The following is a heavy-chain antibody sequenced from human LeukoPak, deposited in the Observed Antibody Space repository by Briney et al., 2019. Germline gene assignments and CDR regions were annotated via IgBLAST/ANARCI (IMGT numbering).Heavy chain of an antibody. CDR2: TYYRSRWYS. CDR1: RDSASSNSAS. CDR3: VRDREPNWFDP. V-gene: IGHV6-1*01. Sequence: SQTLSLTCAISRDSASSNSASWHWIRQSPSRGLEWLGRTYYRSRWYSNYAPSVKSRITINPDTSKNQFSLQLNSVTPEDTAVYYCVRDREPNWFDPWGQGTLVTVSS. D-gene: IGHD5-24*01. J-gene: IGHJ5*02.